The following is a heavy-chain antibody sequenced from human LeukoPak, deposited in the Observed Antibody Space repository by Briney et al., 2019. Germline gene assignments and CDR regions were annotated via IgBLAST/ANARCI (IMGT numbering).Heavy chain of an antibody. CDR2: ITNSGSNT. D-gene: IGHD2-15*01. J-gene: IGHJ6*02. CDR1: GFTFNKYA. V-gene: IGHV3-23*01. CDR3: AKGSYCSGGGCYPGNYYYAMDV. Sequence: GGSLRLSCAASGFTFNKYAMSWVRQAPGKGLEWVSSITNSGSNTYYADSVKGRFSSSRDNSKNTLHLQMNSLRAEDTAVYYCAKGSYCSGGGCYPGNYYYAMDVWGQGTTVTVSS.